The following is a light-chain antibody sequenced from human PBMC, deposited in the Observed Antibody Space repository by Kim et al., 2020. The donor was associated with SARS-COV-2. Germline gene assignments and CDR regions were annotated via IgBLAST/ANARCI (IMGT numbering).Light chain of an antibody. CDR2: WAS. J-gene: IGKJ1*01. CDR3: QQYYITPRT. CDR1: QSVLHSDNKNY. Sequence: DIVVTQSPDSLAVSLGERATINCKSSQSVLHSDNKNYLTWYQQKPGQPPRLLIYWASTRESGVPDRFSGSGSGTDFTLTISSLQAEDVAVYYCQQYYITPRTFGQGTKLEI. V-gene: IGKV4-1*01.